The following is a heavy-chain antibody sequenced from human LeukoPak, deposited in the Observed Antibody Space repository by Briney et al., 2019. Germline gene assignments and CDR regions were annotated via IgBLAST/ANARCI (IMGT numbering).Heavy chain of an antibody. CDR1: GYTFTSYA. V-gene: IGHV7-4-1*02. D-gene: IGHD6-6*01. J-gene: IGHJ5*02. CDR3: ARDLEYSSSSAQYGFDP. Sequence: ASVKVSCKASGYTFTSYAMNWVRQAPGQGLEWMGWINTNTGNPTYAQGFTGRFVFSLDTSVSTAYLQISSLKAEDTAVYYCARDLEYSSSSAQYGFDPWGQGTPVTVSS. CDR2: INTNTGNP.